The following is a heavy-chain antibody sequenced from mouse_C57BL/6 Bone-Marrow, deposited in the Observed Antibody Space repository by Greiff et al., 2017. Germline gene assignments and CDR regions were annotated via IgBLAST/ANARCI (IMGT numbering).Heavy chain of an antibody. D-gene: IGHD2-2*01. CDR3: ANGRGYDFLAY. CDR1: GYTFTSYW. J-gene: IGHJ3*01. V-gene: IGHV1-55*01. CDR2: FYPGSGST. Sequence: QVQLQQPGAELVKPGASVKMSCKASGYTFTSYWITWVKQRPGQGLEWIGDFYPGSGSTNSNEKFKSKATLTVDTSSSTVYMQLSSLTSDDSAVYYGANGRGYDFLAYWGQGTLVTVSA.